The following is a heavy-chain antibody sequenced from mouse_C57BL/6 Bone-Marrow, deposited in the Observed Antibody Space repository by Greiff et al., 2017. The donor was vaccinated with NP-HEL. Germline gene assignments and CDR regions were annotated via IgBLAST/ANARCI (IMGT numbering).Heavy chain of an antibody. CDR2: IYPRSGNT. V-gene: IGHV1-81*01. CDR3: ARERDYGGYYYAMDY. J-gene: IGHJ4*01. CDR1: GYTFTSYG. Sequence: QVQLQQSGAELARPGASVKLSCKASGYTFTSYGISWVKQSTGQGLEWIGEIYPRSGNTYYNEKFKGKATLTADKSSSTAYMELRSLTSEDSAVYFCARERDYGGYYYAMDYWGQGTSVTVSS. D-gene: IGHD2-4*01.